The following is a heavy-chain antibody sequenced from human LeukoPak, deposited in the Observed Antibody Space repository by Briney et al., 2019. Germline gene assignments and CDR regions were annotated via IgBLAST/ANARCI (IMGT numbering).Heavy chain of an antibody. J-gene: IGHJ4*02. CDR3: VRGAGSCSSTSCSLGY. Sequence: ASXXVSCKASGYTFTSYDINWVRQATGQGLEWMGWMNPNSGNTGYAQRLQGRVTITRNTSIRTAYMELSSLRSEDTAVYYCVRGAGSCSSTSCSLGYWGQGTLVTVSS. D-gene: IGHD2-2*01. CDR1: GYTFTSYD. CDR2: MNPNSGNT. V-gene: IGHV1-8*03.